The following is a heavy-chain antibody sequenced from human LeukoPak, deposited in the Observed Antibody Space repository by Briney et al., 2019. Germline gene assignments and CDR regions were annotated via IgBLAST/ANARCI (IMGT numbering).Heavy chain of an antibody. CDR3: ARLSTLTIFAY. Sequence: PSETLSLPCTVSGGSISTYYWSWIRHPPGKGLEWIGYIYYSGSTKYNPSLKSRVTISIDTSKNQFSLKLSSVTAADTAVYYCARLSTLTIFAYWGKGTLVTVSS. J-gene: IGHJ4*02. V-gene: IGHV4-59*08. CDR1: GGSISTYY. CDR2: IYYSGST. D-gene: IGHD4-17*01.